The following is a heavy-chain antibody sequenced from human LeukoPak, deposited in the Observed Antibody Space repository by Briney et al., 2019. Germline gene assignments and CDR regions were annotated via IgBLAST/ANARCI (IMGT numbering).Heavy chain of an antibody. CDR3: VKATTVCSSTSCYSYYYYMDV. Sequence: PGGSLRLSCAASGFTFSSYGMHWVRQAPGKGLEWVAFIRYDGSNKYYADSVKGRFTISRDNSKNTLYLQMNSLRAEDTAVYYCVKATTVCSSTSCYSYYYYMDVWGKGTTVSVSS. V-gene: IGHV3-30*02. CDR2: IRYDGSNK. J-gene: IGHJ6*03. CDR1: GFTFSSYG. D-gene: IGHD2-2*02.